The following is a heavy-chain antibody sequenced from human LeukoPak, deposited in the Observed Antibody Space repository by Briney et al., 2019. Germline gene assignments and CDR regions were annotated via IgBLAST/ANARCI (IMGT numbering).Heavy chain of an antibody. CDR2: ISSSGSTI. CDR3: AKSRIAAADDAFEM. CDR1: GFTFSDYY. V-gene: IGHV3-11*01. J-gene: IGHJ3*02. D-gene: IGHD6-13*01. Sequence: GGSLRLSCAASGFTFSDYYMSWIRQAPGKGLEWVSYISSSGSTIYYADSVKGRFTISRDNTKNTLYLQMSSLRAEDTAVYFCAKSRIAAADDAFEMWGQGTMVT.